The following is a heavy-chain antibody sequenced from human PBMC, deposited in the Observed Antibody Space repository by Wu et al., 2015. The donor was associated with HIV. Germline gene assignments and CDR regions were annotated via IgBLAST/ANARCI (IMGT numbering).Heavy chain of an antibody. CDR1: GYTFTRYD. CDR3: ARGIMTRDYFGRLDYMDV. V-gene: IGHV1-8*03. Sequence: QVQLVQSGAEVKKPGASVKVSCKASGYTFTRYDINWVRQATGQGLEWMGWMNPNSGDTGYAQNFQGRVTITGNTSISTVYMELSSLRSEDTAVYYCARGIMTRDYFGRLDYMDVWGKGTTVTVSS. CDR2: MNPNSGDT. D-gene: IGHD2/OR15-2a*01. J-gene: IGHJ6*03.